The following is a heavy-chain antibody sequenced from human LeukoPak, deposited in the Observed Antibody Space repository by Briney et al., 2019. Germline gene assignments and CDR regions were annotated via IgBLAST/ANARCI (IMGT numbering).Heavy chain of an antibody. CDR3: AKNWGSFSWYFDL. Sequence: GGSLRLSCVASGFTFTSYNMNWVRQAPGKGREWVSSISTSSSYIYYADSVKGRFTISRDNAKNSLCLQMNSLRDEDTALYHCAKNWGSFSWYFDLWGRGTLVTVSS. V-gene: IGHV3-21*04. D-gene: IGHD7-27*01. CDR2: ISTSSSYI. J-gene: IGHJ2*01. CDR1: GFTFTSYN.